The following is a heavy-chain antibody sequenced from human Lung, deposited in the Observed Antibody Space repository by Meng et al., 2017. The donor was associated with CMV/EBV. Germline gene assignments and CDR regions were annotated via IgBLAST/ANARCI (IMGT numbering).Heavy chain of an antibody. J-gene: IGHJ4*02. CDR3: ARGDYYDSSGLDY. V-gene: IGHV7-4-1*02. CDR2: INPNTWTP. CDR1: GYTFTSYA. Sequence: VQPAASGLKLKSPGCSVTGYCKASGYTFTSYAMNWVRQAPGQGLEWMGWINPNTWTPTYAQGFTGRFVFSLDTSVSTEYLQISSLKAEDTAVYYCARGDYYDSSGLDYWGQGTLVTVSS. D-gene: IGHD3-22*01.